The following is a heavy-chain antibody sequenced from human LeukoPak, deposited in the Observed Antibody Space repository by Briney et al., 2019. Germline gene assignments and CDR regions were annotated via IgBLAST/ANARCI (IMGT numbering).Heavy chain of an antibody. V-gene: IGHV3-30-3*01. CDR2: ISYDGSNK. CDR3: ARGPPYYDIHYNWFDP. CDR1: GFTFSSYA. Sequence: PGGSLRLSCAASGFTFSSYAMHWVRQAPGKGLEWVAVISYDGSNKYYADSVKGRFTISRDNSKNTLYLQMNSLRAEDTAVYYCARGPPYYDIHYNWFDPWGQGTLVTVSS. J-gene: IGHJ5*02. D-gene: IGHD3-9*01.